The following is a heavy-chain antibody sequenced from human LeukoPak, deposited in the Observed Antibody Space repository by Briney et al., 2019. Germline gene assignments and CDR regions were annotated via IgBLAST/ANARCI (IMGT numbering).Heavy chain of an antibody. J-gene: IGHJ4*02. Sequence: ASVKVSCKASGYTFTSYYMHWVRQAPGQGLEWMGIINPSGGSTSYAQKFQGRVTMTRDTSTSTVYMELSSLRAEDTAVYYCAREPPEYDSSGQIDYWGQGTLVTVSS. D-gene: IGHD3-22*01. CDR1: GYTFTSYY. CDR3: AREPPEYDSSGQIDY. CDR2: INPSGGST. V-gene: IGHV1-46*01.